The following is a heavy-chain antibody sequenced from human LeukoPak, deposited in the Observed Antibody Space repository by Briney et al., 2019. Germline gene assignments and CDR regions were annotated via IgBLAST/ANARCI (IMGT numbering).Heavy chain of an antibody. V-gene: IGHV4-30-4*01. J-gene: IGHJ4*02. CDR2: IYYSGST. Sequence: PSETLSLTCTVSGGSTSSGDYYWSWIRQPPGKGLEWIGYIYYSGSTYYNPSLKSRVTISVDTSKNQFSLKLSSVTAADTAVYYCARTDIVANNIDYWGQGTLVTVSS. CDR1: GGSTSSGDYY. D-gene: IGHD5-12*01. CDR3: ARTDIVANNIDY.